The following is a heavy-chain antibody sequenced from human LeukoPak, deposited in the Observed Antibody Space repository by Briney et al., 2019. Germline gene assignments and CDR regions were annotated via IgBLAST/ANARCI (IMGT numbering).Heavy chain of an antibody. CDR1: GFTFSSYW. D-gene: IGHD2-15*01. CDR2: INSDGSST. CDR3: TRGIYSSGGSIPSDY. V-gene: IGHV3-74*01. J-gene: IGHJ4*02. Sequence: GGSLRLSCAASGFTFSSYWMHWVRQAPGKGLVWVSRINSDGSSTAYADSVKGRFTFSRDNAKNTLYLQMNSLRAEDTAVYYCTRGIYSSGGSIPSDYWGQGTLVTVSS.